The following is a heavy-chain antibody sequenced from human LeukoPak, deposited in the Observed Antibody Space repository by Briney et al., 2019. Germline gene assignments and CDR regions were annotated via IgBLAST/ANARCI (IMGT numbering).Heavy chain of an antibody. D-gene: IGHD1-26*01. CDR1: GGSISSGDYY. CDR2: IYYSGST. V-gene: IGHV4-30-4*08. J-gene: IGHJ4*02. CDR3: ARGWGGSYWGCSIFGYYFDY. Sequence: SVTLSLTCTVSGGSISSGDYYWSWIRQPPRKGLEWIGYIYYSGSTYYNPSLKSRVTISVDTSKNQFSLKLSSVTAADTAVYSCARGWGGSYWGCSIFGYYFDYWGQGTRVTVSS.